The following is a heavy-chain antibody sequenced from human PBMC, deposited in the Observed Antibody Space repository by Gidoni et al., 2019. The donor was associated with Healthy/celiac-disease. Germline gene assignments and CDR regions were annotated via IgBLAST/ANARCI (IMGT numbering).Heavy chain of an antibody. CDR1: GGSISSSSYY. D-gene: IGHD1-26*01. CDR3: ARHELGRGSPRWFDP. V-gene: IGHV4-39*01. CDR2: IYYSGST. Sequence: QLQLQESGPGLVKPSETLSLTCTVSGGSISSSSYYWGWIRQPPGKGLEWIGSIYYSGSTYYNPSLKSRVTISVDTSKNQFSLKLSSVTAADTAVYYCARHELGRGSPRWFDPWGQGTLVTVSS. J-gene: IGHJ5*02.